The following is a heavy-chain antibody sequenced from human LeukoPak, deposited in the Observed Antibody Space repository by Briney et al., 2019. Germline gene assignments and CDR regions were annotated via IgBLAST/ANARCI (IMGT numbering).Heavy chain of an antibody. CDR1: GFPFSSNY. V-gene: IGHV3-53*01. J-gene: IGHJ4*02. Sequence: GGPLSLSFEASGFPFSSNYMSWVRQAPGKGLEWVSVIYSGGRTYYADSVKGRFTISRDNSKNTLYLQMNSLRAEDTAVYYCARHDGDGYNFYYWGQGTLVTVSS. CDR2: IYSGGRT. CDR3: ARHDGDGYNFYY. D-gene: IGHD5-24*01.